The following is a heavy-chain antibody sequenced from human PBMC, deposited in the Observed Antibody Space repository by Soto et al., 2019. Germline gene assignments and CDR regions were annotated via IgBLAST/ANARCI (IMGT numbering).Heavy chain of an antibody. D-gene: IGHD4-4*01. CDR3: TRQEPSDYREGWIDP. Sequence: PGGSLRLSCAASGFTFSGSVMHWVRQASGMGLEWVGRIRSRANSYATTYAASVKGRFTISRDDSKNTAYLQINSLKTEDTAVYYCTRQEPSDYREGWIDPWGQGT. V-gene: IGHV3-73*01. J-gene: IGHJ5*02. CDR2: IRSRANSYAT. CDR1: GFTFSGSV.